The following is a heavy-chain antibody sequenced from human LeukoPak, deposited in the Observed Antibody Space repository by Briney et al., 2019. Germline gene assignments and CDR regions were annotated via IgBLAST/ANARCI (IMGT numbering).Heavy chain of an antibody. CDR1: GGTFSSYA. D-gene: IGHD6-19*01. CDR2: IIPIFGTA. CDR3: ARTFGYSSGEGY. V-gene: IGHV1-69*13. Sequence: SVKVSCKASGGTFSSYAINWVRQAPGQGLEWMGGIIPIFGTANYAQKFQGRVAITAGESSSTAYMEVSSLRSEDTAVYYCARTFGYSSGEGYWGQGTLVTVSS. J-gene: IGHJ4*02.